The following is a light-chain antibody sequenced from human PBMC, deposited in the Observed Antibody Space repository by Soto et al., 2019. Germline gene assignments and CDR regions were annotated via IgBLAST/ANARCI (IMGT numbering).Light chain of an antibody. V-gene: IGKV4-1*01. CDR3: QQYYSPPFT. Sequence: DIVMTQSPDSLAVSLGERATINCKSSQSVLHRSNNKNYLAWYQQKPGQPPKLLISWASTRESGVPDRFSGSGSGTDFTLTISSPQAEDVAVYSCQQYYSPPFTFGPGTKVDIK. J-gene: IGKJ3*01. CDR1: QSVLHRSNNKNY. CDR2: WAS.